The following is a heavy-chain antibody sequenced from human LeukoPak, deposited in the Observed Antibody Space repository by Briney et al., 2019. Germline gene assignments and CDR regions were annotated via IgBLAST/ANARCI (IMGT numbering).Heavy chain of an antibody. V-gene: IGHV1-46*01. J-gene: IGHJ4*02. CDR1: GYTFTRYY. CDR3: ASSYYDSSGNSSY. CDR2: INTSGGST. Sequence: GSSVTVSCQASGYTFTRYYMHWVRQDPGRGLEWMGVINTSGGSTSYAQKFKGKATMTRDTSTTTVYMKLSSLKSEATAVYYGASSYYDSSGNSSYWGQGTLVTVSS. D-gene: IGHD3-22*01.